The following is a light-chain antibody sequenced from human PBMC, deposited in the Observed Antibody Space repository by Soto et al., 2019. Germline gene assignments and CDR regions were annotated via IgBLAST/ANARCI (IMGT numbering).Light chain of an antibody. CDR2: KAS. Sequence: DIQMTQSPSTLSASVGDTVTITCRASQSISNWLAWYQQKPGQAPKRLIHKASTLESGVPSMFSGSGSGTEFAVTISSLQSDDFATFYCQQYDSFPYTFGQGTKLEIK. J-gene: IGKJ2*01. CDR3: QQYDSFPYT. V-gene: IGKV1-5*03. CDR1: QSISNW.